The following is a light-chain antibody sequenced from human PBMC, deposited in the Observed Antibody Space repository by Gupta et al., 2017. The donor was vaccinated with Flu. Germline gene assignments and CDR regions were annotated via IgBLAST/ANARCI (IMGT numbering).Light chain of an antibody. CDR3: LQVYSFPYT. CDR2: AAS. CDR1: QGIRNH. V-gene: IGKV1-6*01. Sequence: TITCRASQGIRNHLGWYQQIPGKAPKLLVYAASSLQTGVPSRFSGSGSGTDFTLTISSLHPEDFATYYCLQVYSFPYTFAQGTNLEIK. J-gene: IGKJ2*01.